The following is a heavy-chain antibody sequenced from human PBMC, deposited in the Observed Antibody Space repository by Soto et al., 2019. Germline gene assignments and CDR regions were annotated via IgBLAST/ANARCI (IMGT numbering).Heavy chain of an antibody. V-gene: IGHV4-38-2*01. CDR3: ARTHSGSYYSVFNY. CDR2: IYRSGTT. D-gene: IGHD1-26*01. Sequence: SETLSLTCVVSNFSISSGYYWGWIRQSPGKGLEWIASIYRSGTTSYNPSLKSRVTISVDPSKNQFSLMLTAVTAADTAVYYCARTHSGSYYSVFNYWGRGSRVTVSS. J-gene: IGHJ4*02. CDR1: NFSISSGYY.